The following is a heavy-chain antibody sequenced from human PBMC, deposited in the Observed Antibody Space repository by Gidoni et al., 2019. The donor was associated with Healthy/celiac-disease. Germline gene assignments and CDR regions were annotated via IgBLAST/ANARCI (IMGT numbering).Heavy chain of an antibody. D-gene: IGHD3-10*01. V-gene: IGHV4-39*01. J-gene: IGHJ5*02. CDR2: IYYSGST. Sequence: QLQLQESGPGLVKPSETLSLTCTVSGGSISRSRYSWGWIRQPPGKGLEWIGSIYYSGSTYYNPSLKSRVTISVDTSKNQFSLKLSSVTAADTAVYYCASGPALLWFGELLYEVGAGVKYNWFDPWGQGTLVTVSS. CDR3: ASGPALLWFGELLYEVGAGVKYNWFDP. CDR1: GGSISRSRYS.